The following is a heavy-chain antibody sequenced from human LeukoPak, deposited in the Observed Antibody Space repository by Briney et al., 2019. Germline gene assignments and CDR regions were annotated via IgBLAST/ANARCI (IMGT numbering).Heavy chain of an antibody. D-gene: IGHD2-21*02. CDR1: GGSFSGYY. V-gene: IGHV4-34*01. Sequence: PSETLSLTCAVYGGSFSGYYWSWIRQPPGKGLEWIGEINHSGSTNYNPSLKSRVTISVDTSKNQFSLKLSSVTAADKAVDYCTRGRVTALGTFEIWGQGTLVTVSS. CDR2: INHSGST. J-gene: IGHJ3*02. CDR3: TRGRVTALGTFEI.